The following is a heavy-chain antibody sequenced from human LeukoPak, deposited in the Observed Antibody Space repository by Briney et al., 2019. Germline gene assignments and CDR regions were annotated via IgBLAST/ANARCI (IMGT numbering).Heavy chain of an antibody. CDR1: GGSISSSSYY. CDR2: IYYSGST. Sequence: SETLSLTCTVSGGSISSSSYYWGWIRQPPGRGLEWIGSIYYSGSTYYNPSLKSRVTISVDTSKNQFSLKLSSVTAADTAVYYCAREGTTVVTPRTPVGTRKYNWFDPWGQGTLVTVSS. CDR3: AREGTTVVTPRTPVGTRKYNWFDP. D-gene: IGHD4-23*01. J-gene: IGHJ5*02. V-gene: IGHV4-39*07.